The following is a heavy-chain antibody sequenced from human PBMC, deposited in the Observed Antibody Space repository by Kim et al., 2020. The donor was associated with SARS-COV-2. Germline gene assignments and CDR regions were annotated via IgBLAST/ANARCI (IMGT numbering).Heavy chain of an antibody. Sequence: ASVKVSCKASRYTFTSYDINWVRQATGQGREWMGWMKPNSGNTGYAQKFQGRVTMTRNTSISTAYMELSSLRSEDTAVYYCARDSSGYYAGAFDIWGQGTMVTVSS. CDR2: MKPNSGNT. D-gene: IGHD3-22*01. J-gene: IGHJ3*02. CDR1: RYTFTSYD. CDR3: ARDSSGYYAGAFDI. V-gene: IGHV1-8*01.